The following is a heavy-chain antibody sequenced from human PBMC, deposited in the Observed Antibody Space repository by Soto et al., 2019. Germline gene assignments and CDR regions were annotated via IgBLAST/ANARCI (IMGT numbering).Heavy chain of an antibody. CDR3: ARLSHHEYVWGSYGNFDS. CDR2: INHGGSS. D-gene: IGHD3-16*01. Sequence: SETLSLTCAVYGGSFRGYYWSWIRQPPGKGLEWIGEINHGGSSNYIPSLKSRVTISVDTSKNQFSLKLSSVTAADTAIYYCARLSHHEYVWGSYGNFDSWGQGTLVTVSS. J-gene: IGHJ4*02. V-gene: IGHV4-34*01. CDR1: GGSFRGYY.